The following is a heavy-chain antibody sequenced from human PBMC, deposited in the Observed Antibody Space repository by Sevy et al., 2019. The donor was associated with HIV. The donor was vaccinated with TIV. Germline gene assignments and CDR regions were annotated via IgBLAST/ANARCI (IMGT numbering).Heavy chain of an antibody. Sequence: SETLSLTCAVYGGSFSGYYWSWIRQPPGKGLEWIGEINHSGSTNYNPSLKSRVTISVDTSKNQFSLKLSSVNAADTAVYYCARHCTGTSCSHAFDIWGQGTMVTVSS. J-gene: IGHJ3*02. D-gene: IGHD2-2*01. V-gene: IGHV4-34*01. CDR3: ARHCTGTSCSHAFDI. CDR2: INHSGST. CDR1: GGSFSGYY.